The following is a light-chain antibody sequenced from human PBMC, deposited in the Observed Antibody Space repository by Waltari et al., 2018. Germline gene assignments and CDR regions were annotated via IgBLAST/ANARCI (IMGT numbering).Light chain of an antibody. J-gene: IGKJ1*01. Sequence: IVLTQSPGTLSMSPGEGVTLSCRASQSLNRALAWYQQKPGQAPRLLIYNGFNRATDIPDRFSGSGYGTEFSRTISRLEPEDFAVYYCQHYVSLPATFGQGTRVEIK. CDR2: NGF. V-gene: IGKV3-20*01. CDR3: QHYVSLPAT. CDR1: QSLNRAL.